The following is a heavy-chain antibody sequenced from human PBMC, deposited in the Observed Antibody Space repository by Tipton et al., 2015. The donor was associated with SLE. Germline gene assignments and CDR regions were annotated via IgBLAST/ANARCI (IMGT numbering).Heavy chain of an antibody. D-gene: IGHD4-17*01. CDR2: IFTTGTT. V-gene: IGHV4-61*09. J-gene: IGHJ4*02. CDR1: GDSLNRGAYY. CDR3: SRDREGFGDFYFDY. Sequence: TLSLTCTVSGDSLNRGAYYWSWIRQAAGKGLEWIGHIFTTGTTRYNPSLRGRATISSDTSKNQFSLEVKSVSAADTAVYYCSRDREGFGDFYFDYWGQGILVTVSS.